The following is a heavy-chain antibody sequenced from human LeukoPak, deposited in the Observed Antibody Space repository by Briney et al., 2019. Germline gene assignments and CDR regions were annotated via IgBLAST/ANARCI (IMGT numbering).Heavy chain of an antibody. J-gene: IGHJ1*01. Sequence: GRSLRLSCAASGFTFSSYGMHWVRQAPGKGLEWVAVISYDGSNKYYADSVKGRFTISRDNSKNTLYLQMNSLRAEDTAVYYCAKDLVGSSWYYFQHWGQGTLVTASS. CDR2: ISYDGSNK. D-gene: IGHD6-13*01. CDR3: AKDLVGSSWYYFQH. V-gene: IGHV3-30*18. CDR1: GFTFSSYG.